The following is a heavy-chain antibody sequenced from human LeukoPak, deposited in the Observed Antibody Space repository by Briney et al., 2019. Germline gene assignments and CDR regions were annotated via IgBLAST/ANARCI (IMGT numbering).Heavy chain of an antibody. J-gene: IGHJ4*02. CDR3: AKVWDSSGYYYYFDY. CDR2: ISGSGGST. V-gene: IGHV3-23*01. Sequence: GGSLRLSCAASGFTFSSYAMSWVRQAPGKGLEWVSAISGSGGSTYYADSVKGRFTISRDNSKNTLYLQMNSLRADDTAVYYCAKVWDSSGYYYYFDYWGQGTLVTVSP. D-gene: IGHD3-22*01. CDR1: GFTFSSYA.